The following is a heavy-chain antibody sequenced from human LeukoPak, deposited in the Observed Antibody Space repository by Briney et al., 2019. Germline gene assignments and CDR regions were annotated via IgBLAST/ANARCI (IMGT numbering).Heavy chain of an antibody. CDR2: IRYDGSNK. Sequence: GGSLRLSCAASGFTFSSYGMHWVRQAPGKGLEWVAFIRYDGSNKYYADSVKGRFTISRDNSKNTLYLQMNSLRAEDTAVYYCAKLAGPMPNGHFDYWGQGTLVTVSS. D-gene: IGHD2-2*01. J-gene: IGHJ4*02. V-gene: IGHV3-30*02. CDR1: GFTFSSYG. CDR3: AKLAGPMPNGHFDY.